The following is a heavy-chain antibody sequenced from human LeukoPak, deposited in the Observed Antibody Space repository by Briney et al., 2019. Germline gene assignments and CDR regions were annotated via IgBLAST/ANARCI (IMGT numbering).Heavy chain of an antibody. V-gene: IGHV4-4*07. Sequence: SETLSLTCTVSGGSISSYYWSWIRQPAGKGLEWIERIYTSGSTNYNPSLKSRVTMSVDTSKNQFSLKLSSVTAADTAVYYCARGIANCSGLRCYYYYGMDVWGQGTTVTVSS. D-gene: IGHD2-15*01. J-gene: IGHJ6*02. CDR3: ARGIANCSGLRCYYYYGMDV. CDR1: GGSISSYY. CDR2: IYTSGST.